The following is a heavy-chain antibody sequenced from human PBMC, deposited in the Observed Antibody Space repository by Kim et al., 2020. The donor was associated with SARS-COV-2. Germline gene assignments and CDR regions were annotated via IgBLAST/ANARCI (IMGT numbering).Heavy chain of an antibody. Sequence: GGSLRLSCAASGFTFSSYAMSWVRQAPGKGLEWVSAISGSGGSTYYADSVKGRFTISRDNSKNTLYLQMNSLRAEDTAVYYCAKDTNRYSSGWYRWFDPWGQGTLVTVSS. V-gene: IGHV3-23*01. J-gene: IGHJ5*02. CDR2: ISGSGGST. CDR1: GFTFSSYA. D-gene: IGHD6-19*01. CDR3: AKDTNRYSSGWYRWFDP.